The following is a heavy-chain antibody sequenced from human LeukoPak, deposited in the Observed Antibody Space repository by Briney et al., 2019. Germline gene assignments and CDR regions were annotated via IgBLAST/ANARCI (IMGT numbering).Heavy chain of an antibody. CDR3: ARDPHDTAMATGVYFDY. Sequence: GGSLRLSCAASGFTFSSYAMHWVRQAPGKGLEWVAVISYDGSNKYYADSVKGRFTISRDNSKNTLYLQMNNLRAEDTAVYYCARDPHDTAMATGVYFDYWGQGTLVTVSS. CDR1: GFTFSSYA. V-gene: IGHV3-30-3*01. D-gene: IGHD5-18*01. J-gene: IGHJ4*02. CDR2: ISYDGSNK.